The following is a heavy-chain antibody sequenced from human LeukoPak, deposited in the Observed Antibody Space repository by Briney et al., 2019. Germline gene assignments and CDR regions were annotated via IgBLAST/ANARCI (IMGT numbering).Heavy chain of an antibody. CDR3: ARRGGRYCSSTSCYKGFDP. J-gene: IGHJ5*02. CDR1: GGSLSGYY. D-gene: IGHD2-2*02. CDR2: INHSGST. Sequence: SETLSLTCAVYGGSLSGYYWSWIRQPPGKGLEWIGEINHSGSTNYNPSLKSRVTISVDTSKNQFSLKLSSVTAADTAVYYCARRGGRYCSSTSCYKGFDPWGQGTLVTVSS. V-gene: IGHV4-34*01.